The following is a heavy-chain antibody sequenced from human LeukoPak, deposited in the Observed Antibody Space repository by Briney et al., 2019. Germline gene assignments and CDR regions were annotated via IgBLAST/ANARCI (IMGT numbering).Heavy chain of an antibody. V-gene: IGHV1-46*01. J-gene: IGHJ6*03. CDR2: INPSGSST. CDR3: ARVSSSSRVYPGYYYMDV. CDR1: GYSFTSHY. Sequence: GASVKVSCKASGYSFTSHYMHWVRQAPGQGFGWMGLINPSGSSTLYAQKFQGRVTMTRDMSTITDYMELSSLRSEDTAVYYCARVSSSSRVYPGYYYMDVWGKGTTVTVSS. D-gene: IGHD6-6*01.